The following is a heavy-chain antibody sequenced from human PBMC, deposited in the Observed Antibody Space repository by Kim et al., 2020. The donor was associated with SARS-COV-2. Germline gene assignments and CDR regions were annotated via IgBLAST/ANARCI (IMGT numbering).Heavy chain of an antibody. CDR1: GFTFSGSA. V-gene: IGHV3-73*01. J-gene: IGHJ5*02. D-gene: IGHD4-17*01. Sequence: GGSLRLSCAASGFTFSGSAMHWVRQASGKGLEWVGRIRSKANSYATAYAASVKGRFTISRDDSKNTAYLQMDSLKTEDTAVYYCIPGEWFDPWGQGTLVTVSS. CDR3: IPGEWFDP. CDR2: IRSKANSYAT.